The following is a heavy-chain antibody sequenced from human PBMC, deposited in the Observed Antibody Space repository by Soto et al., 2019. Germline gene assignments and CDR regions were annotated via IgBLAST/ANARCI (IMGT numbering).Heavy chain of an antibody. CDR2: ISGSAGTT. J-gene: IGHJ6*02. D-gene: IGHD1-1*01. Sequence: EVQLLESGGGLIQPGGSLTLSCATSGFTFANYAMSWVRQAPGKGLEWVSAISGSAGTTNYVDSVTGRFTISRDNSRNILYLQMNSLRVEDTALYYCAKDRHPAKYNGLDVWGQGTTVTVSS. CDR3: AKDRHPAKYNGLDV. V-gene: IGHV3-23*01. CDR1: GFTFANYA.